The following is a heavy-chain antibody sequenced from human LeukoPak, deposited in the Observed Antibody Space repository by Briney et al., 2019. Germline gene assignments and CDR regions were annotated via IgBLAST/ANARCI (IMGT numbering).Heavy chain of an antibody. J-gene: IGHJ6*03. Sequence: GASVTVSCKASGYTFTCYYMHWVRQAPGQGLEWMGWINPNSGGTNYAQKFQGRVTMTRDTSISTAYMELSRLRSDDTAVYYCARVMVTSYYYYMDVWGKGTTVTVSS. D-gene: IGHD5-18*01. CDR2: INPNSGGT. CDR3: ARVMVTSYYYYMDV. V-gene: IGHV1-2*02. CDR1: GYTFTCYY.